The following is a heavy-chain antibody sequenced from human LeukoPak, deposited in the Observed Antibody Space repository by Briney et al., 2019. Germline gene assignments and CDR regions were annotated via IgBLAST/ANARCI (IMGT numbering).Heavy chain of an antibody. D-gene: IGHD2-2*02. CDR3: ARDAGYCSSTSCYRWDYYYYMDV. Sequence: ASVKVSCKVSGYTLTELSMHWVRQAPGKGLEWMGGFDPEDGETIYAQKFQGRVTMTEDTSTDTAYMELSSLRSEDTAVYYCARDAGYCSSTSCYRWDYYYYMDVWGKGTTVTVSS. J-gene: IGHJ6*03. CDR1: GYTLTELS. V-gene: IGHV1-24*01. CDR2: FDPEDGET.